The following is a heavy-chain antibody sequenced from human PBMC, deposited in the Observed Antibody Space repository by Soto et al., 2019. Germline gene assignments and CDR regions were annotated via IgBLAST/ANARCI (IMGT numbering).Heavy chain of an antibody. D-gene: IGHD4-17*01. Sequence: QVQLVQSGAEVKKPGASVKVSCKASGYTFTSYDINWVRQATGQGLEYLGWMNPNSGNTGYVQKFQGRVTMTRTTSISTAYRELSSLRSEDTAVYYCARGVKSGDYSRWSDPWGQGTLVTVSS. CDR1: GYTFTSYD. CDR3: ARGVKSGDYSRWSDP. CDR2: MNPNSGNT. V-gene: IGHV1-8*01. J-gene: IGHJ5*02.